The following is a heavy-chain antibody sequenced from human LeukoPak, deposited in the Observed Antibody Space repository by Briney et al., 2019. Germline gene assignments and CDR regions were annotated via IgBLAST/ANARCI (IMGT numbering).Heavy chain of an antibody. J-gene: IGHJ3*02. CDR3: ARARVVILDAFDI. V-gene: IGHV3-23*01. CDR1: GFTFNTYG. Sequence: GGSLRLSCAVSGFTFNTYGMNWVRQAPGKGLEWVSAISGSGGSTYYADSVKGRFTISRDNAKNSLYLQMNSLRAEDTAVYYCARARVVILDAFDIWGQGTMVTVSS. D-gene: IGHD3-22*01. CDR2: ISGSGGST.